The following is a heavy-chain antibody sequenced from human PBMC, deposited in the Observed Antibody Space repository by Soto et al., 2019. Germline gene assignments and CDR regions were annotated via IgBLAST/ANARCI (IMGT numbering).Heavy chain of an antibody. Sequence: GSLTLSCAACGFTFTNAWTNWVRQAPGKGLEWVARIKSKTDGGTTDYAAPVKGRFTISRDDSKNTLFLQMNSLKTEDTAVYYCTTSILTGYFRWSIFDYWGQGNLVTVSS. V-gene: IGHV3-15*07. CDR2: IKSKTDGGTT. D-gene: IGHD3-9*01. J-gene: IGHJ4*02. CDR3: TTSILTGYFRWSIFDY. CDR1: GFTFTNAW.